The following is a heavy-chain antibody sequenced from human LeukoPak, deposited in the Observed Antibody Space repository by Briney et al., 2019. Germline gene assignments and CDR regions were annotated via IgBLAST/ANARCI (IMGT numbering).Heavy chain of an antibody. CDR3: ARDDGEAPYYYGMDV. CDR2: IYYSGST. CDR1: GGSISSYY. J-gene: IGHJ6*02. V-gene: IGHV4-59*01. Sequence: SETLSLTCTVSGGSISSYYWSWIRQPPGKGLEWIGYIYYSGSTNYNPSLKSRVTISADTSKNQFSLKLSSVTAADTAVYYCARDDGEAPYYYGMDVWGQGTTVTVSS. D-gene: IGHD2-21*01.